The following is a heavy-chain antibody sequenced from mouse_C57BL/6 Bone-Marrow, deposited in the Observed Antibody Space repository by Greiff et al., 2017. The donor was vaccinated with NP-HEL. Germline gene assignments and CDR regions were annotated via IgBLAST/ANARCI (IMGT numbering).Heavy chain of an antibody. Sequence: VKLMESGAELARPGASVKLSCKASGYNFKSYGISWVKQRTGQGLEWIGEIYPRSGNTYYNEKFKGKATLTADKSSSTAYMELRSLTAEDAAVYVCASYGPGSWFAYWGRGNLVTVSA. CDR2: IYPRSGNT. D-gene: IGHD1-2*01. J-gene: IGHJ3*01. CDR1: GYNFKSYG. V-gene: IGHV1-81*01. CDR3: ASYGPGSWFAY.